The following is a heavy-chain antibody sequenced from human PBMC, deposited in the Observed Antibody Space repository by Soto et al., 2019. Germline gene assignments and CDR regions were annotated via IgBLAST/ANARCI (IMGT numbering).Heavy chain of an antibody. J-gene: IGHJ6*03. Sequence: GGSLRLSCAASGFTLSTYDMHWVRQATGKGLEWVAALSYAGDTYYPGSVKGRFTVSRESAKNSLYLQMNSLTAGDTAVYYCARVSMSGSSWYSYYYYYMDVWGKGTTVTVSS. CDR1: GFTLSTYD. V-gene: IGHV3-13*01. CDR3: ARVSMSGSSWYSYYYYYMDV. CDR2: LSYAGDT. D-gene: IGHD6-13*01.